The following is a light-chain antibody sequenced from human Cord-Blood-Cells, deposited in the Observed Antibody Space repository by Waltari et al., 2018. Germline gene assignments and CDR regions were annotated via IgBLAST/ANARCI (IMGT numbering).Light chain of an antibody. Sequence: DIQMTQSPSSLSASVGDRVTITCRASQSISSYLNWYQQKPGKAPKLLIYAASSLQSGVPSRFSGSGSGTDFTLTINSLEPEDFAVYYCQQRSNWPYTFGQGTKLEIK. V-gene: IGKV1-39*01. J-gene: IGKJ2*01. CDR1: QSISSY. CDR3: QQRSNWPYT. CDR2: AAS.